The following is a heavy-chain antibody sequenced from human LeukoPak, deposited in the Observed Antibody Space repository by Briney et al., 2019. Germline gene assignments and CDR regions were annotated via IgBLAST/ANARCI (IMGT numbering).Heavy chain of an antibody. D-gene: IGHD6-6*01. CDR3: AKLGGSSSRHLDY. J-gene: IGHJ4*02. CDR2: IKQDGGAK. Sequence: PGGSLRLSCAASGFTFNSYWMSWVRQAPGKGLEWVANIKQDGGAKYYVGSVKGRFSISRDNAKNSLYLQMNSLRAEDTAVYYCAKLGGSSSRHLDYWGQGTLVTVSS. CDR1: GFTFNSYW. V-gene: IGHV3-7*03.